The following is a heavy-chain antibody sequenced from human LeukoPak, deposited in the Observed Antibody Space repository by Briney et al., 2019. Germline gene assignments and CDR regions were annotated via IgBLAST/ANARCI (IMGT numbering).Heavy chain of an antibody. D-gene: IGHD3-16*01. CDR2: MNPNSGNT. V-gene: IGHV1-8*01. J-gene: IGHJ5*02. CDR1: GYTFTSYD. Sequence: ASVKVSCKASGYTFTSYDINWVRQATGQGLEWMGWMNPNSGNTGYAQKLQGRVTMTRNTSISTAYMELSSLRSEDTAVYYCARGPSYVVTFGGVINWFDPWGQGTLVTVSP. CDR3: ARGPSYVVTFGGVINWFDP.